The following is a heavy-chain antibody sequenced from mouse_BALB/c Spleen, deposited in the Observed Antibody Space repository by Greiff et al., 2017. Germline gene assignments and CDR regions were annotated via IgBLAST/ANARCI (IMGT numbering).Heavy chain of an antibody. CDR1: GYSITSYYA. CDR2: ISYSGST. V-gene: IGHV3-2*02. CDR3: ARSVYGNYGYFDV. Sequence: VQLKESGPGLVKPSQSLSLTCTVTGYSITSYYAWNWIRQFPGNKLEWMGYISYSGSTSYNPSLKSRISITRDTSKNQFFLQLNSVTTEDTATYYCARSVYGNYGYFDVWGAGTTVTVSS. J-gene: IGHJ1*01. D-gene: IGHD2-1*01.